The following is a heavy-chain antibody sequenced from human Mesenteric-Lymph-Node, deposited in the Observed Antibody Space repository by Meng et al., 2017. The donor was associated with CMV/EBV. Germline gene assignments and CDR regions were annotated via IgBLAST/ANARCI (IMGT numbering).Heavy chain of an antibody. Sequence: SETLSLTCTVSGGPISSSTYYWGWIRQSPGRLEWIGNIYNSGTTNYNPSLKSRVTISVDTSKNQFSLKLSSVTAADTAVYYCARDNVFKDGMDVWGQGTTVTVSS. CDR3: ARDNVFKDGMDV. V-gene: IGHV4-39*07. J-gene: IGHJ6*02. CDR1: GGPISSSTYY. D-gene: IGHD2-8*01. CDR2: IYNSGTT.